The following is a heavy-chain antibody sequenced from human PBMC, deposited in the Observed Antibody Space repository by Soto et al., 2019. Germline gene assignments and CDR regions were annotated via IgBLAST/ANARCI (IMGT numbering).Heavy chain of an antibody. CDR2: ISSSSSYI. Sequence: GGSLRLSCAASGFTFSSYSMNWVRQAPGKGLEWVSSISSSSSYIYYADSVKGRFTISRDNAKNSLYLQMNSLRAEDTAVYYCARSGDDYGDYGPNLWDCYFDYWGQGTLVTVSS. CDR3: ARSGDDYGDYGPNLWDCYFDY. V-gene: IGHV3-21*01. CDR1: GFTFSSYS. D-gene: IGHD4-17*01. J-gene: IGHJ4*02.